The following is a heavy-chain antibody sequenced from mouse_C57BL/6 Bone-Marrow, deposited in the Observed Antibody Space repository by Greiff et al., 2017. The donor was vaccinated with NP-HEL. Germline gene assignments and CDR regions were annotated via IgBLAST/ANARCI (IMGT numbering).Heavy chain of an antibody. V-gene: IGHV1-69*01. Sequence: QVHVKQPGAELVMPGASVKLSCKASGYTFTSYWMHWVKQRPGQGLEWIGEIDPSDSYTNYNQKFKGKSTLTVDKSSSTAYMQLSSLTSEDSAVYYCARSGYGNFGYYYAMDYWGQGTSVTVSS. J-gene: IGHJ4*01. D-gene: IGHD2-10*02. CDR2: IDPSDSYT. CDR3: ARSGYGNFGYYYAMDY. CDR1: GYTFTSYW.